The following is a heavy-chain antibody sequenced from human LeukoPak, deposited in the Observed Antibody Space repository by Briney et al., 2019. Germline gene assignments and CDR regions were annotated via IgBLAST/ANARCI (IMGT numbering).Heavy chain of an antibody. D-gene: IGHD2-21*02. CDR3: ARWLVVVAASEYYFDY. V-gene: IGHV5-51*01. CDR2: IYPGDSDT. Sequence: GESLQISCKGSGYSFTNYWIGWVRQMPGKGLEWIGIIYPGDSDTRYSPSFQGQVTISADKSISTAYLQWSSLKASDNAMYYCARWLVVVAASEYYFDYWGQGTLVTVSS. CDR1: GYSFTNYW. J-gene: IGHJ4*02.